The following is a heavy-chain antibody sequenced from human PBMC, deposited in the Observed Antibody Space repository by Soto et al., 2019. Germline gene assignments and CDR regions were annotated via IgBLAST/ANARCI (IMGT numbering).Heavy chain of an antibody. V-gene: IGHV1-8*01. CDR2: MNPNSGNT. CDR3: ARIGVSSGHESPDFDS. Sequence: ASVKVSCKASGYTFTSYDINWVRQATGQGLEWMGWMNPNSGNTGYAQKFQGRVTMTTDTSTSTAYMELRGLRSDDTAVYYCARIGVSSGHESPDFDSWGQGTLVTVSS. J-gene: IGHJ4*02. D-gene: IGHD3-16*01. CDR1: GYTFTSYD.